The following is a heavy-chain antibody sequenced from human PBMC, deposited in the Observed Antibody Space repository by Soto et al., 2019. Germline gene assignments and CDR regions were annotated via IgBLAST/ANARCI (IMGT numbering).Heavy chain of an antibody. V-gene: IGHV4-61*01. J-gene: IGHJ6*02. Sequence: PSETLSLTCTVSGGPHSSGYYYWIWIRQHPGKGLEWIGYISYSGSTNYNPSLKSRVTISVDTSKNQFSLKLSSVTAADTAVYYCARHWAMDSSGYYAAGFFYYYYGMDVWGQGTTVTVSS. CDR1: GGPHSSGYYY. CDR2: ISYSGST. CDR3: ARHWAMDSSGYYAAGFFYYYYGMDV. D-gene: IGHD3-22*01.